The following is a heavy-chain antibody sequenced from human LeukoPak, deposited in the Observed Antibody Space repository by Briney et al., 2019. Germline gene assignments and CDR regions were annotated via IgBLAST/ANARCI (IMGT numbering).Heavy chain of an antibody. CDR3: ARSGPKDWALDY. CDR1: GYTFSNYV. V-gene: IGHV1-18*01. J-gene: IGHJ4*02. Sequence: ASVKVSCKASGYTFSNYVLTWVRQAPGQGLEWMGWISVYNDNAVYAQKFEGRVTMTTDTSTSTGYMELRSLRFDDTAVYYCARSGPKDWALDYWGRGTLVSVPS. CDR2: ISVYNDNA. D-gene: IGHD1-14*01.